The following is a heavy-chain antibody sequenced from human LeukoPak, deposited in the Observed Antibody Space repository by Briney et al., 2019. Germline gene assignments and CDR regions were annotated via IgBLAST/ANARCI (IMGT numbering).Heavy chain of an antibody. CDR1: GGSISSYY. CDR3: ARSTTVTTLDYYGMDV. Sequence: SETLSLTCTVSGGSISSYYWSWIRQPAGKGLEWIGRIYTSGSTNYNPSLKSRVTMSVDTSKNQFSLKLSSVTAADTAVYYCARSTTVTTLDYYGMDVWGQGTTVTVSS. J-gene: IGHJ6*02. V-gene: IGHV4-4*07. CDR2: IYTSGST. D-gene: IGHD4-17*01.